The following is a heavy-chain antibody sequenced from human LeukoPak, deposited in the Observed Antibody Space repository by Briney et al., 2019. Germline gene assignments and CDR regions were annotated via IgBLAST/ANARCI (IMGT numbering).Heavy chain of an antibody. CDR2: IKQDGSER. CDR3: ARGLTGGRRDGYNSEA. V-gene: IGHV3-7*03. D-gene: IGHD5-24*01. CDR1: GFTFSTHW. J-gene: IGHJ5*02. Sequence: PGGSLRLSCAASGFTFSTHWMSWVRQTPGKGLEWVANIKQDGSERNYVDSVRGRFTISRDNAKNSLYLQMNSLRAEDTAVYYCARGLTGGRRDGYNSEAWGQGTLVTVSS.